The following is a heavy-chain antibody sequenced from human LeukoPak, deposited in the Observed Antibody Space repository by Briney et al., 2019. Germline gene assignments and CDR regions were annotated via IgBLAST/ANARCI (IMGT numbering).Heavy chain of an antibody. CDR1: GGSISSSSYY. J-gene: IGHJ5*02. D-gene: IGHD3-3*01. CDR3: ARDRVATIFGSYNWCDP. Sequence: PSETLSLTCTVSGGSISSSSYYWGWIRQPPGKGLEWIGSIYYSGSTYYNPSLKSRVTISVDTSKNQFSLKLSSVTAADTAVYYCARDRVATIFGSYNWCDPWGQGTLVTVSS. V-gene: IGHV4-39*07. CDR2: IYYSGST.